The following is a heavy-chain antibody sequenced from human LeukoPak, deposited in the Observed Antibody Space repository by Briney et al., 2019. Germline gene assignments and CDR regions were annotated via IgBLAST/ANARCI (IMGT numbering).Heavy chain of an antibody. CDR2: IYYSGST. J-gene: IGHJ4*02. Sequence: SETLSLTCGVYGGSFSGYSWNWIRQSPGKGLEWIGSIYYSGSTYYNPSLKSRVTISVDTSKNQFSLKLSSVTAADTAVYYCARDLLSDSVWGQGTLVTVSS. V-gene: IGHV4-34*01. CDR1: GGSFSGYS. D-gene: IGHD1-26*01. CDR3: ARDLLSDSV.